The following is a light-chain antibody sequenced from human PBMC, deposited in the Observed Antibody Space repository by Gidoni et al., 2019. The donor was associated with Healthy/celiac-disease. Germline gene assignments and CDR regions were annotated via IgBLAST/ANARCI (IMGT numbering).Light chain of an antibody. V-gene: IGKV3-15*01. CDR1: QSVSSN. J-gene: IGKJ1*01. CDR2: GAS. CDR3: QQYNNWRT. Sequence: ASQSVSSNIAWYQQKPGQAPRLLIYGASTRATGIPARFSGSGSGTEFTLTISSLQSEDFAVYYCQQYNNWRTFGQGTKVEIK.